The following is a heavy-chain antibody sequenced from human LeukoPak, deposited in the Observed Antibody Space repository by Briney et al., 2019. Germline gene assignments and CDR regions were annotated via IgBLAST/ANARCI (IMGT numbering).Heavy chain of an antibody. CDR1: GFTFDDYW. J-gene: IGHJ4*02. Sequence: GGSLRLSCGASGFTFDDYWMSWVRQAPGQGLEWVANINQDGSEKYYLDSAKGRFTISRDNARNSLYLQVNSLRAEDTAVYYCARGGTSGYSSTRHFWGGHYYFDYWGQGSLVTVSS. V-gene: IGHV3-7*01. CDR2: INQDGSEK. CDR3: ARGGTSGYSSTRHFWGGHYYFDY. D-gene: IGHD2-2*01.